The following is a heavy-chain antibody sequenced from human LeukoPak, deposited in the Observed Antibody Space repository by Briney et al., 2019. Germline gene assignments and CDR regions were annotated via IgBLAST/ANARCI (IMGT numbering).Heavy chain of an antibody. V-gene: IGHV3-23*01. CDR1: GFTFSSYA. D-gene: IGHD2-15*01. CDR3: ARAPGSSDDAFDI. Sequence: GGSLRLSCAASGFTFSSYAMSWVRQAPGKGLEWVSAISGSGGSTYYADSVKGRFTISRDNSENTLYLQMNSLRAEDTAVYYCARAPGSSDDAFDIWGQGTMVTVSS. J-gene: IGHJ3*02. CDR2: ISGSGGST.